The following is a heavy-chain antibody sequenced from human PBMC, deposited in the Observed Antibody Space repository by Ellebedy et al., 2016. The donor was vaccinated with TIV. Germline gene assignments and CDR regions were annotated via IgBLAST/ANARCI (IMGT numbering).Heavy chain of an antibody. CDR2: ISGSGGST. V-gene: IGHV3-23*01. J-gene: IGHJ5*02. D-gene: IGHD6-6*01. CDR3: AKDPYSSSFYWFDP. CDR1: GFTFSSYA. Sequence: GESLKISXAASGFTFSSYAMSWVRQAPGKGLEWVSAISGSGGSTYYADSVKGRFTISRDNSKNTLYLQMNSLRAEDTAVYYCAKDPYSSSFYWFDPWGQGTLVTVSS.